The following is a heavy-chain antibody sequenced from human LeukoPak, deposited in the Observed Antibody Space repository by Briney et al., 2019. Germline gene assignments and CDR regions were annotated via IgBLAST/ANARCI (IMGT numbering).Heavy chain of an antibody. V-gene: IGHV4-59*01. J-gene: IGHJ4*02. CDR1: GGSLSPYY. Sequence: SETLSLTCTVSGGSLSPYYWSWIRPPPGKGLEWLGYIYYSGNTDYNPSLKSRVAISVDTSKNQFSLKLSSVTAADTAVYYCARSTGSTMFIDYWGQGTLVTVSS. CDR2: IYYSGNT. D-gene: IGHD3-10*02. CDR3: ARSTGSTMFIDY.